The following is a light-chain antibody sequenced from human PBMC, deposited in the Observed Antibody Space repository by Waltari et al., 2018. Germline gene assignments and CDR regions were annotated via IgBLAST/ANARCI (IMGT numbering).Light chain of an antibody. CDR2: KAS. CDR1: QSINEW. J-gene: IGKJ4*01. V-gene: IGKV1-5*03. Sequence: DIQMTQSPSTLSASAGDRVTITCRASQSINEWLAWYQQKPGRAPKVLIYKASSLASGVPSMFTGSGFGTEFTLTISSRQADDFATYYCQQYHTFSLTFGGGTKVEIK. CDR3: QQYHTFSLT.